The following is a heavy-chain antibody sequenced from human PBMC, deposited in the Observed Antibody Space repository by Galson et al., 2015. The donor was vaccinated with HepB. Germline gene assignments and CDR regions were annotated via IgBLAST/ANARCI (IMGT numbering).Heavy chain of an antibody. CDR3: ARANLFWSNRESGAFDV. V-gene: IGHV1-2*06. D-gene: IGHD3-3*01. Sequence: SVKVSCKASGFTFTDYYIQWVRQAPGQGLEWMGRINPNSGIAVYAEKFQGRVAMTADTSISTAYMELSWLRSDDTAVYYCARANLFWSNRESGAFDVWGQGTMVTVSS. J-gene: IGHJ3*01. CDR2: INPNSGIA. CDR1: GFTFTDYY.